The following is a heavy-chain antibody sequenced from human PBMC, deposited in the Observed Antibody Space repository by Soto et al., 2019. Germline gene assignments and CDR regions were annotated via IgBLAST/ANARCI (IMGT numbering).Heavy chain of an antibody. CDR1: GYSFGMFW. CDR3: VRHAFTMDRGPFEP. Sequence: GESLEISCKGSGYSFGMFWIGCVRQTSGKGLEYMGIIYPGDSDTKYNPSFQGQVTMSVDKSINTAYLQWRSLKASDTAIYYCVRHAFTMDRGPFEPWGKGTQVTVSS. CDR2: IYPGDSDT. V-gene: IGHV5-51*01. J-gene: IGHJ5*02. D-gene: IGHD2-2*03.